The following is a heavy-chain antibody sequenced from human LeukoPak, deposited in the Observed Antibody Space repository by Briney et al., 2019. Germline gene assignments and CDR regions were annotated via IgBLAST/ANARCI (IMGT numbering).Heavy chain of an antibody. Sequence: PSETLSLTCTVSGGSISSSSYYWGWIRQPPGKGLEWIGSIYYSGSTYYNPSLTSRVTISVDTSKNQFSLKLSSVTAADTAVYYCARTFYDFWSGYMAGYFDYWGQGTLVTVSS. CDR1: GGSISSSSYY. J-gene: IGHJ4*02. CDR2: IYYSGST. D-gene: IGHD3-3*01. CDR3: ARTFYDFWSGYMAGYFDY. V-gene: IGHV4-39*01.